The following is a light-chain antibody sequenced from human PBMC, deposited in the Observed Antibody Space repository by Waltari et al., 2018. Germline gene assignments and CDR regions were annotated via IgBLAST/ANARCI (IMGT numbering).Light chain of an antibody. J-gene: IGKJ1*01. Sequence: VLTQSPGSLSLSPGERATLACRDSQSVSKYVAWYQQKPGQAPRLLIYHASSRATGIPDRFSGSGFGTDFSLTISRLEPEDFAVYYCQKYDSLPATFGQGTKVEIK. V-gene: IGKV3-20*01. CDR3: QKYDSLPAT. CDR1: QSVSKY. CDR2: HAS.